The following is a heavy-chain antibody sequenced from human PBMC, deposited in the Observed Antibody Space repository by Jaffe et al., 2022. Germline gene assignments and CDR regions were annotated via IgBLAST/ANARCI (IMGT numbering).Heavy chain of an antibody. CDR3: AKDRLSGYNIQSFDY. Sequence: QVHLVESGGGVVQPGGSLRLSCVVAGFSIIDYGVHWVRQAPGKGLEWLAFVRYDGNQMYYADSAKGRFAVSRDTSQNTVYLQMNSLSGDDTGIYYCAKDRLSGYNIQSFDYWGQGTLVTVSS. J-gene: IGHJ4*02. V-gene: IGHV3-30*02. CDR1: GFSIIDYG. D-gene: IGHD5-12*01. CDR2: VRYDGNQM.